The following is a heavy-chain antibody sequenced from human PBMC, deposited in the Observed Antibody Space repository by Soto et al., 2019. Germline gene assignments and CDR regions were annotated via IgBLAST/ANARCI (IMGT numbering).Heavy chain of an antibody. D-gene: IGHD4-17*01. J-gene: IGHJ2*01. Sequence: QVQLVQSGAEVKKPGASVKVSCKASGYTFTGYYMHWVRQAPGQGLEWMGGIIPIFGTANYAQKFQGRVTITADESTSTAYMELSSLRSEDTAVYYCARTHIGEGYWYFDLWGRGTLVTVSS. V-gene: IGHV1-69*01. CDR3: ARTHIGEGYWYFDL. CDR1: GYTFTGYY. CDR2: IIPIFGTA.